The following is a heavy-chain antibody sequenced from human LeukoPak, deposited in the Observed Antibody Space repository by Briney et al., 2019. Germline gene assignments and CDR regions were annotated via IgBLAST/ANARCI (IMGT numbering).Heavy chain of an antibody. Sequence: RGSLRLSCAASGFTFSRNWMSWVRQAPGKGLEWVANIKYDGSEKYYVDFVKGRFTISRDNAKNSLYLQMNSLRVEDTAVYYCARDGYSNAMDVWGQGTRVTVSS. J-gene: IGHJ6*02. CDR1: GFTFSRNW. CDR2: IKYDGSEK. CDR3: ARDGYSNAMDV. V-gene: IGHV3-7*04.